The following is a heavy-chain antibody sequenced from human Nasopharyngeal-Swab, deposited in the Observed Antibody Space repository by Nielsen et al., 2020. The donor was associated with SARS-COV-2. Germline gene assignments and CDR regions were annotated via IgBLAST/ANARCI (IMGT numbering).Heavy chain of an antibody. Sequence: GGSLRLSRKGSGYSFTSYWIAWVRQMPGKGLEWMGIIYPRDSDTRYSPSFQGQVTISADKSISTAYLQWSSLKASDTAMYYCVRPEGVATSFKYYFQYGMDVWGQGTMVTVPS. D-gene: IGHD5-12*01. CDR3: VRPEGVATSFKYYFQYGMDV. CDR2: IYPRDSDT. J-gene: IGHJ6*02. CDR1: GYSFTSYW. V-gene: IGHV5-51*01.